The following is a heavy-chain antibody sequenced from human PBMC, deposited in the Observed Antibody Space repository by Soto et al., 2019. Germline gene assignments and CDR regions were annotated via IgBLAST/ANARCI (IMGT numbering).Heavy chain of an antibody. D-gene: IGHD3-16*02. CDR3: ARDSGYSRYTNCRGEAYDI. CDR2: IKEDGSEK. Sequence: EVQLVESGGGLVQPGGSLRLSCAASGFSFSSYWMSWFRQAPGKGLEWVANIKEDGSEKYYVDSVKGRFTISRDNAKNSLYLQMNSLRAEDTAVYYCARDSGYSRYTNCRGEAYDIWGQGTMVTVSS. J-gene: IGHJ3*02. V-gene: IGHV3-7*04. CDR1: GFSFSSYW.